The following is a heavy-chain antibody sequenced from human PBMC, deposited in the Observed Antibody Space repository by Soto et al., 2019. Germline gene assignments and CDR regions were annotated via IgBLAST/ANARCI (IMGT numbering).Heavy chain of an antibody. CDR3: AKVLSKNYYYPFDF. CDR1: GFTFSDYA. V-gene: IGHV3-23*01. D-gene: IGHD3-10*01. Sequence: PVGSLRLSCTASGFTFSDYAMAWVRQAPGKGLEWVSTISGGSSVTYYGDSVKGRFTISRDNAKKTLFLQLNRLSAEDTATYYCAKVLSKNYYYPFDFWGQGTQVTVSS. CDR2: ISGGSSVT. J-gene: IGHJ4*02.